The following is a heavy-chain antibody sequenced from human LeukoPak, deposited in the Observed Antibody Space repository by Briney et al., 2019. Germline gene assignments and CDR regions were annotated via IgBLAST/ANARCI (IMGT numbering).Heavy chain of an antibody. J-gene: IGHJ4*02. V-gene: IGHV4-59*08. Sequence: LETLSLTCTVSGGSISSYYWSWIRQPPGKGLEWIGYIYYSGSTNYNPSLKSRVTISVDTSKNQFSLKLSSVTAADTAVYYCARARTSYAPPDYWGQGTLVTVSS. CDR1: GGSISSYY. CDR3: ARARTSYAPPDY. D-gene: IGHD2-2*01. CDR2: IYYSGST.